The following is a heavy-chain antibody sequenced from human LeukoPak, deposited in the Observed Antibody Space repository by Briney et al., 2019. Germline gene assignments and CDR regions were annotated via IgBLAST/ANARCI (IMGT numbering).Heavy chain of an antibody. J-gene: IGHJ6*02. Sequence: SETLSLTCAVYGGSFSGYYWSWIRQPPGKGLEWIGEINLSGSTNYNPSLESRVTISVDTSKNQFSLKLSSVTAADTAVYYCARQRALLWFGEPEGSYGMDVWGQGTTVTVSS. CDR2: INLSGST. V-gene: IGHV4-34*01. D-gene: IGHD3-10*01. CDR1: GGSFSGYY. CDR3: ARQRALLWFGEPEGSYGMDV.